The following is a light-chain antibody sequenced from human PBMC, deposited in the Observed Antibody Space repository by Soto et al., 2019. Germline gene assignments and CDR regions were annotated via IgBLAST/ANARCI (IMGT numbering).Light chain of an antibody. CDR1: QTISTY. CDR2: SAS. J-gene: IGKJ2*01. CDR3: QQSYTTPYT. V-gene: IGKV1-39*01. Sequence: DIQMTQSPSPLSASVGDRVTITCRASQTISTYLNWYQQKPGKAPKLLMFSASRLQSGVSSRFSGSGSGTDLDISISSLQTESLASYYCQQSYTTPYTVAQGTNVDI.